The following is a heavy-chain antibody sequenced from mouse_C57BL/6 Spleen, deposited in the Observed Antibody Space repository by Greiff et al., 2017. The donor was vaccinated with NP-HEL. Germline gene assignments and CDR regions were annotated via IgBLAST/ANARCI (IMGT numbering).Heavy chain of an antibody. D-gene: IGHD2-4*01. CDR1: GYTFTSYW. V-gene: IGHV1-7*01. CDR3: ARGVYYDYDDAMDY. J-gene: IGHJ4*01. Sequence: QVQLQQPGAELVKPGASVKMSCKASGYTFTSYWMHWVKQRPGQGLEWIGYINPSSGYAKYNQKFKDKATLTADKSSSTAYMQLSSLTYEDSAVYYCARGVYYDYDDAMDYWGQGTSVTVSS. CDR2: INPSSGYA.